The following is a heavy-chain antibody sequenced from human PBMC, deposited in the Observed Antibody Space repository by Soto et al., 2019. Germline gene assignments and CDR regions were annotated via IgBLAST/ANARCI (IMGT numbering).Heavy chain of an antibody. CDR3: ARWYYGSGSSDYYYYGMDV. D-gene: IGHD3-10*01. Sequence: SETLSLTCTVSGGSISSGGYYWSWIRQHPGKGLEWIGYIYYSGSTYYNPSLKSRVTISVDTSKNQFSLKLSSVTAADTAVYYCARWYYGSGSSDYYYYGMDVWGQGTTVTSP. V-gene: IGHV4-31*03. J-gene: IGHJ6*02. CDR2: IYYSGST. CDR1: GGSISSGGYY.